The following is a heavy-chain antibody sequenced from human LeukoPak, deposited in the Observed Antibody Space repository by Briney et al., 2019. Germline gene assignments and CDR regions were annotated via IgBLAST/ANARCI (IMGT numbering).Heavy chain of an antibody. V-gene: IGHV3-21*01. CDR2: ISSSSSYI. CDR1: GFTFSSYS. J-gene: IGHJ3*02. CDR3: ARDLIIWGASLLGAFDI. Sequence: GGSLRLSCAASGFTFSSYSMTWVRQAPGKGLEWVSSISSSSSYIYYADSVKGRFTISRDNAKNSLYLQMNSLRAEDTAVYYCARDLIIWGASLLGAFDIWGQGTKVTVSS. D-gene: IGHD3-16*01.